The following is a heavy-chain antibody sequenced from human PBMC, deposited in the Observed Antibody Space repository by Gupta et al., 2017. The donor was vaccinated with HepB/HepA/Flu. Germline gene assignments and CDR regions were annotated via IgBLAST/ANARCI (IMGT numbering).Heavy chain of an antibody. D-gene: IGHD3-9*01. CDR2: ISYDGSNK. CDR3: AKAYILRYFDWLPIDY. CDR1: GFTFSSYG. Sequence: QVQLVESGGGVVQPGRSLRLSCAASGFTFSSYGMHWVRQAPGKGLEWVAVISYDGSNKYYADSVKGRFTISRDNSKNTLYLQMNSLRAEDTAVYYCAKAYILRYFDWLPIDYWGQGTLVTVSS. V-gene: IGHV3-30*18. J-gene: IGHJ4*02.